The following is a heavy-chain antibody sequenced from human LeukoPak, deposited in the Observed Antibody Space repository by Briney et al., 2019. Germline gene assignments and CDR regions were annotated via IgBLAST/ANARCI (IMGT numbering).Heavy chain of an antibody. CDR3: VKDNPLDY. J-gene: IGHJ4*02. V-gene: IGHV3-30*02. D-gene: IGHD1-14*01. Sequence: GGSLRLSCGASGLTFSNYGMLWVRQAPGQGLEWVAFIRYDGNNKLYADSMKGRFTISRDNSKNTLYLHINNLRAEDTAVYYCVKDNPLDYWGQGTLVIVSS. CDR2: IRYDGNNK. CDR1: GLTFSNYG.